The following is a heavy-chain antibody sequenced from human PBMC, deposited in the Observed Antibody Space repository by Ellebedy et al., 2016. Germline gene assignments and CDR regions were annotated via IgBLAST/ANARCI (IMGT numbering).Heavy chain of an antibody. CDR3: ARDPDRYSSRNDAFDI. CDR2: IWYDGSNK. J-gene: IGHJ3*02. CDR1: GFTFSSYG. Sequence: GGSLRLSCAASGFTFSSYGMHWVRQAPGKGLEWVAVIWYDGSNKYYADSVKGRFTISRDNSKNTLYLQMNSLRAEDTAVYYCARDPDRYSSRNDAFDIWGQGTMVTVSS. D-gene: IGHD6-19*01. V-gene: IGHV3-33*08.